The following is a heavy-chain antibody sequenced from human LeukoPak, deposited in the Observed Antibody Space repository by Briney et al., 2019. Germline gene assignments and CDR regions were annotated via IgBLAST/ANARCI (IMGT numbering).Heavy chain of an antibody. Sequence: GGSLTLSCAASGGTFSSDGIYWVCPPPATGMERVSASSGSGGSTYYADSVKGRFTISRDNSKNTLYLQMNSLRAEDTAVYYCAVEYYDILTGYPSFDYWGQGTLVTVSS. J-gene: IGHJ4*02. D-gene: IGHD3-9*01. V-gene: IGHV3-23*01. CDR1: GGTFSSDG. CDR3: AVEYYDILTGYPSFDY. CDR2: SSGSGGST.